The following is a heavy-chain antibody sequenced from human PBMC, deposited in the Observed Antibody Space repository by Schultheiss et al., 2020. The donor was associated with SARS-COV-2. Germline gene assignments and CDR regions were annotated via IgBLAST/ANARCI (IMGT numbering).Heavy chain of an antibody. CDR1: GFTFSSYA. Sequence: GESLKISCAASGFTFSSYAMHWVRQAPGKGLEWVAVISYDGSNKYYADSVKGRFTISRDNSKNTLYLQMNSLRAEDTAVYYCAKDAGGIAAAGIKLYYYYGMDVWGQGTTVTVSS. CDR3: AKDAGGIAAAGIKLYYYYGMDV. V-gene: IGHV3-30*04. CDR2: ISYDGSNK. J-gene: IGHJ6*02. D-gene: IGHD6-13*01.